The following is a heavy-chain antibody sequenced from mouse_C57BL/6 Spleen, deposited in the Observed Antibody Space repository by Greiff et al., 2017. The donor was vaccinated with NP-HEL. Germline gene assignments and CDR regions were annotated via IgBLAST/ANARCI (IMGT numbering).Heavy chain of an antibody. V-gene: IGHV1-52*01. CDR1: GYTFTSYW. CDR3: ARGEGIYYDYDVDYYYAMDY. Sequence: QVQLQQPGAELVRPGSSVKLSCKASGYTFTSYWMHWVKQRPIQGLEWIGNIDPSDSETHYNQKFKDKATLTVDKSSSTAYMQLSSLTSEDSAVYYCARGEGIYYDYDVDYYYAMDYWGQGTSVTVSS. J-gene: IGHJ4*01. CDR2: IDPSDSET. D-gene: IGHD2-4*01.